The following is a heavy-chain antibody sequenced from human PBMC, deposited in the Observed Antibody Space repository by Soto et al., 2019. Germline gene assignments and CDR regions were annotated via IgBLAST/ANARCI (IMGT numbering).Heavy chain of an antibody. CDR3: ATWGCSGGSCSDAFDI. V-gene: IGHV3-48*02. Sequence: EVQLVESGGGLVQPGGSLRLSCAASGFTFSSYSMNWVRQAPGKGLEWVSYISSSSSTIYYADSVKGRFTISRDNAKNSLYLQMNSLRDEDTAVYYCATWGCSGGSCSDAFDIWGQGTMVTVSS. J-gene: IGHJ3*02. CDR2: ISSSSSTI. CDR1: GFTFSSYS. D-gene: IGHD2-15*01.